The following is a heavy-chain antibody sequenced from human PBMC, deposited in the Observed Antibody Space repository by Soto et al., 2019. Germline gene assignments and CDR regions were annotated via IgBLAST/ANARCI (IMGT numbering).Heavy chain of an antibody. V-gene: IGHV4-34*01. D-gene: IGHD4-17*01. J-gene: IGHJ4*02. CDR2: INHSGST. Sequence: SETLSLTCAVYGGSFSGYYWSGIRQPPGKGLEWIGEINHSGSTNYNPSLKSRVTISVDTSKNQFSLKLSSVTAADTAVYYCARVTGHGDFSFDYWGQGTLVTVS. CDR1: GGSFSGYY. CDR3: ARVTGHGDFSFDY.